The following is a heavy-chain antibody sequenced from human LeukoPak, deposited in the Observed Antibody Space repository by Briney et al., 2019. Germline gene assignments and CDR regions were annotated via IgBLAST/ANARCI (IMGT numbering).Heavy chain of an antibody. CDR3: ARGVTIFGVVIPDNNWFDP. Sequence: ASVKVSCKASGGTFSSYAISWVRQAPGQGLEWMGRIIPILGIANYAQKFQGRVTITADKSTSTAYMELSSLRSENTAVYYCARGVTIFGVVIPDNNWFDPWGQGTLVTVSS. CDR1: GGTFSSYA. J-gene: IGHJ5*02. D-gene: IGHD3-3*01. CDR2: IIPILGIA. V-gene: IGHV1-69*04.